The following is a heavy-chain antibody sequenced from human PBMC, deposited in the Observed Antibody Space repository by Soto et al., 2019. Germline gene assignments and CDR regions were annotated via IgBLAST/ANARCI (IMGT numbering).Heavy chain of an antibody. V-gene: IGHV1-18*01. Sequence: QVQLVQSGAEVKKPGASVKVSCKASGYTFTSYGISWVRQAPGQGLEWMGWISAYNGNTNYAQKLQGRVTMTTDTSTSPAYMGLRGLKSDDPAVFLCCRKLGRAGITCYWGQGTLVTVSS. CDR1: GYTFTSYG. CDR2: ISAYNGNT. CDR3: CRKLGRAGITCY. J-gene: IGHJ4*02. D-gene: IGHD1-20*01.